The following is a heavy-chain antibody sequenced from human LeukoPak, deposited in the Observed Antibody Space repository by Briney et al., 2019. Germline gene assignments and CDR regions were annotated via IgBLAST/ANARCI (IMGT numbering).Heavy chain of an antibody. CDR3: ARDIVGATNEPDY. CDR1: GFTFSSYA. J-gene: IGHJ4*02. D-gene: IGHD1-26*01. V-gene: IGHV3-30*04. CDR2: ISYDGSNK. Sequence: GGSLRLSCAASGFTFSSYAMHWVRQAPGKGLEWVAVISYDGSNKYYADSVKGRFTISRDNSKNTLYLQMNSLRDEDTAVYYCARDIVGATNEPDYWGQGTLVTVSS.